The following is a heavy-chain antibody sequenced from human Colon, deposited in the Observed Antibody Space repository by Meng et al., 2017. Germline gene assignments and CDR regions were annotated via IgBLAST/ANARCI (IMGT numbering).Heavy chain of an antibody. Sequence: GESLKISCAASGFAFSAHWMHWVRQSEERGLEWGALIKTDGSITGDADSVKGRFTISRDNAKNMLYLQMNSLRAEDTAVYYCARDLHYGTSDSWGQGTLVTVSS. J-gene: IGHJ4*02. D-gene: IGHD3-16*01. CDR3: ARDLHYGTSDS. CDR2: IKTDGSIT. V-gene: IGHV3-74*01. CDR1: GFAFSAHW.